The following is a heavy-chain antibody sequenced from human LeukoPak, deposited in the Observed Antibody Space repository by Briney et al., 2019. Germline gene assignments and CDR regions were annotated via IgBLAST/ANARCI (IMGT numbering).Heavy chain of an antibody. CDR1: GYTFTGYY. J-gene: IGHJ4*02. D-gene: IGHD6-13*01. Sequence: ASVKVSCKASGYTFTGYYMHWVRQAPGQGLEWMGWINPNSGGTNYAQKFQGRVTMTRDTSISTAYMELSRLRSDDTAVYYCARVSSPRIAEAGLDFDYWGQGTLVTVSS. V-gene: IGHV1-2*02. CDR2: INPNSGGT. CDR3: ARVSSPRIAEAGLDFDY.